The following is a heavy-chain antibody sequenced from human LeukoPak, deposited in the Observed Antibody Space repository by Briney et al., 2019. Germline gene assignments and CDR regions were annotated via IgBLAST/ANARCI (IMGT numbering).Heavy chain of an antibody. J-gene: IGHJ6*03. Sequence: PGGSLRLSCSTSGFIFSSHDMNWIRQAPGKGPEWISYISSSGGTIHYADSAEGRFTVSRDNAKNSLYLQMNSLRAEDTAVYFCARDGDTVLTRGYYYYLDVWGKGTTVTVSS. CDR1: GFIFSSHD. V-gene: IGHV3-48*03. CDR3: ARDGDTVLTRGYYYYLDV. CDR2: ISSSGGTI. D-gene: IGHD4-23*01.